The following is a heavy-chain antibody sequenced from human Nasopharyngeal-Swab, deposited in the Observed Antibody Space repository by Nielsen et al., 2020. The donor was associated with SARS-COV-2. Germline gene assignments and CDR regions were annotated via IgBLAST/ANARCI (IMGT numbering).Heavy chain of an antibody. D-gene: IGHD5-18*01. Sequence: ASVKVSCKASGYTFTSYDINWVRQATGQGLEWMGWMNPNSGNTGYAQKFQDRVTMTRNTSISTAYVELSSLRSEDTAVYYCARAGKIQLWFNSLYYFDYWGQGTLVTVSS. CDR3: ARAGKIQLWFNSLYYFDY. CDR2: MNPNSGNT. CDR1: GYTFTSYD. V-gene: IGHV1-8*01. J-gene: IGHJ4*02.